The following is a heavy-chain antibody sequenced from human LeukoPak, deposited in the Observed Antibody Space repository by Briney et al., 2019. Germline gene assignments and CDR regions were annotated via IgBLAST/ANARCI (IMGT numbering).Heavy chain of an antibody. CDR3: ANQHFTI. Sequence: GGSLRLSCAASGFTFSNYNMNWVRQTPGKVLEWVSSITSSGTYIFYADSVKGRFTISRDNAKNSLYLQMNSLRAEDTAVYYCANQHFTIWGQGTMVTVSS. J-gene: IGHJ3*02. CDR2: ITSSGTYI. D-gene: IGHD2/OR15-2a*01. CDR1: GFTFSNYN. V-gene: IGHV3-21*04.